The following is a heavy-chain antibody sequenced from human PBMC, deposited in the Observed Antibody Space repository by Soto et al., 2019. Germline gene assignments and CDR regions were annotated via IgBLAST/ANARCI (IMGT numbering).Heavy chain of an antibody. Sequence: GASVKVSCKASGGTFSSYTISWVRQAPGQGLEWLGGITPIFSTTYYAQKFQGGVTITADESTSTAYMELNSLTSEDTAVYYCAREAYTPWAFDYWGQGTLVTVSS. D-gene: IGHD2-15*01. V-gene: IGHV1-69*13. CDR1: GGTFSSYT. CDR2: ITPIFSTT. CDR3: AREAYTPWAFDY. J-gene: IGHJ4*02.